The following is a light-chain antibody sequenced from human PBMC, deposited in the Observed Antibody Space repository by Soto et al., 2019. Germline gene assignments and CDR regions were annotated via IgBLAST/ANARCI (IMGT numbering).Light chain of an antibody. CDR2: GAS. CDR1: QSVRSTY. J-gene: IGKJ1*01. Sequence: EIVLTQSPGTLSLSPVERAKLCSRASQSVRSTYLAWYQHKPGQAPRLLIYGASSRATGVPDRFSGSGSGTDFTLTISRLEPEDFAVYYCQQYGTSPWKCGQGTKGDIK. V-gene: IGKV3-20*01. CDR3: QQYGTSPWK.